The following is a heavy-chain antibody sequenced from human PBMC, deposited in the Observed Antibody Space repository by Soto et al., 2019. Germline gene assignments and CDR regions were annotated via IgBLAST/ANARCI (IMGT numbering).Heavy chain of an antibody. J-gene: IGHJ5*02. D-gene: IGHD3-3*01. CDR1: GYTFTSYA. CDR2: INAGNGNT. V-gene: IGHV1-3*01. Sequence: ASVEVSCKXSGYTFTSYAMHWVRQAPGQRLEWMGWINAGNGNTKYSQKFQGRVTITRDTSASTAYMELSSLRSEDTAVYYCARDAVDNFWSSLSNLARGFDPWGQGTLVTVSS. CDR3: ARDAVDNFWSSLSNLARGFDP.